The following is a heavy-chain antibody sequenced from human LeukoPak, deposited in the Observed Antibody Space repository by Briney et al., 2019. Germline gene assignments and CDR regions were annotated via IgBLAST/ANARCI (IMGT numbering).Heavy chain of an antibody. CDR3: AKRERGSYSLDY. D-gene: IGHD1-26*01. CDR1: GVTFSSYA. V-gene: IGHV3-23*01. CDR2: ISGSGGST. Sequence: PGGSLRLSCAASGVTFSSYAMSWVRQAPGKGLEWVSAISGSGGSTYYADSVKGRSTISRDNSKNTLYLQMNSLRAEDTAVYYCAKRERGSYSLDYWGQGTLVTVSS. J-gene: IGHJ4*02.